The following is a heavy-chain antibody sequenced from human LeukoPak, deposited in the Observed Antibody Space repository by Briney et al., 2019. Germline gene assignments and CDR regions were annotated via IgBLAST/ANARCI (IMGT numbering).Heavy chain of an antibody. J-gene: IGHJ3*02. CDR2: IYYSGST. Sequence: PSETLSLTCTVSGGSISSSSYYWGWIRQPPGKGLEWIGSIYYSGSTYYNPSLKSRVTILVDTSKNQFSLKLSSVTAADTAVYYCARLKEYVDTAMVAWAFDIWGQGTMVTVSS. V-gene: IGHV4-39*07. CDR1: GGSISSSSYY. CDR3: ARLKEYVDTAMVAWAFDI. D-gene: IGHD5-18*01.